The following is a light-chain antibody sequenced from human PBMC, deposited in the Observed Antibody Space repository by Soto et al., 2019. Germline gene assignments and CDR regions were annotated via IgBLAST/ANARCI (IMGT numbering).Light chain of an antibody. Sequence: EIVLTQSPATLSLSPGDRATLSCRASQSISRSLAWYQQKPGQSPRLLIYDASKRATGIPARFSGSGSGTDFTLAIPSLVPEDFAVYYCQQRSDWPPWPFGQGTKVEIK. V-gene: IGKV3-11*01. J-gene: IGKJ1*01. CDR2: DAS. CDR1: QSISRS. CDR3: QQRSDWPPWP.